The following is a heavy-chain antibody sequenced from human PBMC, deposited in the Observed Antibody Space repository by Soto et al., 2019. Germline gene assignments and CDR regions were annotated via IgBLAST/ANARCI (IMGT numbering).Heavy chain of an antibody. J-gene: IGHJ4*01. V-gene: IGHV4-30-4*01. CDR2: ISYSGST. Sequence: PSETLSLTCTVSGGSISSGNYYWSWIRQPPGKSLEWIGFISYSGSTYYSTSLKSRVTISVDTSKSQFSLNLSFVTAADTAVYYCATMGTPATGLYFFDYWGHGTLVTVSS. D-gene: IGHD2-15*01. CDR3: ATMGTPATGLYFFDY. CDR1: GGSISSGNYY.